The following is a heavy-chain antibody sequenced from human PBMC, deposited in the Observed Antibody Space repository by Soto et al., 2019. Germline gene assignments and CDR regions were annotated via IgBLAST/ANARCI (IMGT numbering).Heavy chain of an antibody. J-gene: IGHJ2*01. CDR1: GGTFSSYT. CDR3: ARDCVDSGSGSITPQDFWYFDL. Sequence: QVQLVQSGAEVKKPGSSVKVSCKASGGTFSSYTISWVRQAPGQGLEWMGRIIPILGIANYAQKFQGRVTITADKSTSTAYMELSSLRSEDTAVYYCARDCVDSGSGSITPQDFWYFDLWGRGTLVTVSS. V-gene: IGHV1-69*08. D-gene: IGHD3-10*01. CDR2: IIPILGIA.